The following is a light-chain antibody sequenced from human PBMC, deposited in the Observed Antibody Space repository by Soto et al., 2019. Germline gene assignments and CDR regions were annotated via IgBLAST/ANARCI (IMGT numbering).Light chain of an antibody. J-gene: IGKJ2*01. Sequence: EIVLTQSPATLSLSPGERATLSYRASQSVSNYLAWYQQKPGQAPRLLIYDASNRATGIPARFSGSGSGTDFTLTISSLEPEDFAVYYCQQRSNWPPNTFGQGTKLEI. V-gene: IGKV3-11*01. CDR1: QSVSNY. CDR2: DAS. CDR3: QQRSNWPPNT.